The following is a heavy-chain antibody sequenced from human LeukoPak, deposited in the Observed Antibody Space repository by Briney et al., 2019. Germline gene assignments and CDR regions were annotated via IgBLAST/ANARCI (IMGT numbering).Heavy chain of an antibody. V-gene: IGHV4-61*01. J-gene: IGHJ4*02. CDR1: GGSVSSGSYY. Sequence: SEPLSLTCTVSGGSVSSGSYYWSWIRQPPGKGLEWIGYIYYSGSTNYNPSLKSRVTISVDTSKNQFSLKLSSVTAADTAVYYCARALGGDYVPLYYFDYWGQGTLVTVSS. CDR2: IYYSGST. CDR3: ARALGGDYVPLYYFDY. D-gene: IGHD4-17*01.